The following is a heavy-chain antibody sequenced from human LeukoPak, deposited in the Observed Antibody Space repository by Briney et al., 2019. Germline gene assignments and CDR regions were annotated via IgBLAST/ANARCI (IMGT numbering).Heavy chain of an antibody. CDR1: GGPISSGDYY. Sequence: SETLSLTCTVSGGPISSGDYYWSWIRQPPGKGLEWIGYIYYSGSTYYNPSLKSRVTISVDTSKNQFSLKLSSVTAADTAVYYCAIKDFGDAFDIWGQGTMVTVSS. J-gene: IGHJ3*02. V-gene: IGHV4-30-4*08. CDR2: IYYSGST. D-gene: IGHD3-16*01. CDR3: AIKDFGDAFDI.